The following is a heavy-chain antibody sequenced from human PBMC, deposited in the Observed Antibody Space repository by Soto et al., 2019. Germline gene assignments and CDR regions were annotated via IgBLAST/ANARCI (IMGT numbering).Heavy chain of an antibody. CDR3: ARGSGSYYAY. D-gene: IGHD1-26*01. CDR1: GASVSSGNDY. CDR2: ISYSGST. Sequence: QVQLQESGPGLVKPSETLSLTCTVSGASVSSGNDYWGWMRQPPGKGLECIGYISYSGSTHYNPSLKSRVTISKYTSKNQFSLKLSSVTAADTAVYYCARGSGSYYAYWGQGTLVNVSS. V-gene: IGHV4-61*01. J-gene: IGHJ4*02.